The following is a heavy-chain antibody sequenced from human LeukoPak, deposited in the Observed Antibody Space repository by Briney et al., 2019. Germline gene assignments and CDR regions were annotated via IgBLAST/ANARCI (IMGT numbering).Heavy chain of an antibody. CDR1: GYIFTGYY. D-gene: IGHD3-16*01. Sequence: ASVKVSCKASGYIFTGYYMHWVRQAPGQGLEWMGWINPNSGDTNYAQKFQGRVTMTRDTSISTAYMELSRLRSDDTAGYYCARVRYRLAETYMDYWGQGTLVTVSS. CDR2: INPNSGDT. V-gene: IGHV1-2*02. J-gene: IGHJ4*02. CDR3: ARVRYRLAETYMDY.